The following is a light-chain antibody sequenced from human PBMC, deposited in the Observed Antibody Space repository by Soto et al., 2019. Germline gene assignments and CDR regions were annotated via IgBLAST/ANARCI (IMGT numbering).Light chain of an antibody. CDR2: GAS. CDR3: QHYAHNSPIT. Sequence: EIVLTQSPGTLSLSPVERATLSCRASQSVSSRLAWYQQRPGQAPRLLISGASSRATGIPDRFSGSGSGTDFTLTISRLEPEDFALYYCQHYAHNSPITFGQGTRLEIK. CDR1: QSVSSR. J-gene: IGKJ5*01. V-gene: IGKV3-20*01.